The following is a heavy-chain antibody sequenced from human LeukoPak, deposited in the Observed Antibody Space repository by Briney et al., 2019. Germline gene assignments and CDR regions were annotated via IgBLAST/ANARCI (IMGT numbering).Heavy chain of an antibody. D-gene: IGHD4-17*01. V-gene: IGHV3-23*01. CDR1: EYTFTGYY. CDR3: AKDLTSYDYGDYGGSDY. J-gene: IGHJ4*02. CDR2: ISGSARST. Sequence: EASVKVSCKASEYTFTGYYIHWVRQAPGKGLEWVSAISGSARSTFYADSVKGRFTISRDNSKDMVYLHMNSLRAEDTAIYYCAKDLTSYDYGDYGGSDYWGQGTLVTVSS.